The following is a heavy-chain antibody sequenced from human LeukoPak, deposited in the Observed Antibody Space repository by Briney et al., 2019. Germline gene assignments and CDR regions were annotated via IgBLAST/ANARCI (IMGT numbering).Heavy chain of an antibody. D-gene: IGHD1-14*01. J-gene: IGHJ6*04. CDR2: ISGSGGST. CDR1: GFTFSSYG. V-gene: IGHV3-23*01. CDR3: AKDLSPENLGTWDV. Sequence: PGGSLRLSCAASGFTFSSYGMSWVRQAPGKGLEWVSAISGSGGSTYYADSVKGRFTISRDNSKNTLYLQMNSLRAEDTAVYYCAKDLSPENLGTWDVWGKGTTVTISS.